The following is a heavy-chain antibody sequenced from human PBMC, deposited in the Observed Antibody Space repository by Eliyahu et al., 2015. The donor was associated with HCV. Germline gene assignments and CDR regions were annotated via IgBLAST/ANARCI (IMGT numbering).Heavy chain of an antibody. CDR1: GYTYTXFD. J-gene: IGHJ4*02. CDR2: MNPESANT. Sequence: QVQLVQSGAEVKKPGASVRISCKASGYTYTXFDINWVRQAPGQGLEWMGWMNPESANTGYAQNFQGRVTMTRDTSIGTAYMELSSLTSEDTAIYYCYRNLVRGMISPDYWGQGTLVTVSS. CDR3: YRNLVRGMISPDY. D-gene: IGHD3-10*01. V-gene: IGHV1-8*01.